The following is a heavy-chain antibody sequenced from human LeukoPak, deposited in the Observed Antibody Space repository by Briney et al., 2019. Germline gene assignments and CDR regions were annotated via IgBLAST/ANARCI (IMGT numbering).Heavy chain of an antibody. D-gene: IGHD6-13*01. CDR3: ASYSSSWYST. CDR2: INHSGST. Sequence: TSETLSLTCAVYGGSFSGYYWSWIRQPPGKGLEWIGEINHSGSTNYNPSLKSRVTISVDTSKNQFSLKLSSVTAADTAVYYCASYSSSWYSTWGQGTLVTVSS. J-gene: IGHJ5*02. CDR1: GGSFSGYY. V-gene: IGHV4-34*01.